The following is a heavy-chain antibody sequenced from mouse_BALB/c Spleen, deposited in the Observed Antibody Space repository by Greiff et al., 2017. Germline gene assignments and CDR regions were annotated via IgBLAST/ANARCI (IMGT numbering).Heavy chain of an antibody. D-gene: IGHD1-1*01. CDR1: GFTFSSFG. Sequence: EVKLLESGAGLVQPGGSRKLSCAASGFTFSSFGMHWVRQAPEKGLEWVAYISSGSSTIYYAATVKGRFTISRDNPKNTLFLHMTSLRSEDTAMCYCARDPEGVGAYWGQGTLVTVSA. CDR2: ISSGSSTI. V-gene: IGHV5-17*02. CDR3: ARDPEGVGAY. J-gene: IGHJ3*01.